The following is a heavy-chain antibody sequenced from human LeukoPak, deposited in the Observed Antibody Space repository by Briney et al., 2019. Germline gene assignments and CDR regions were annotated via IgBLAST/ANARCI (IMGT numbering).Heavy chain of an antibody. CDR1: GGSFSGYY. CDR3: ARGSDIVVVPAAILPDYYYGMDV. J-gene: IGHJ6*02. CDR2: INHSGST. V-gene: IGHV4-34*01. Sequence: ASETLSLTCAVYGGSFSGYYWSWIRQPPGKGLGWIGEINHSGSTNYNPSLKSRVTISVDTSKNQFSLKLSSVTAADTAVYYCARGSDIVVVPAAILPDYYYGMDVWGQGTTVTVSS. D-gene: IGHD2-2*02.